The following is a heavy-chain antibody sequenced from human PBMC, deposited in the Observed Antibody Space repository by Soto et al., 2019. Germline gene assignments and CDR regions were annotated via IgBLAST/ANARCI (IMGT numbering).Heavy chain of an antibody. CDR1: GGSISSGGYY. V-gene: IGHV4-31*03. D-gene: IGHD5-12*01. CDR3: ARVVGWLRSNEYYFDY. J-gene: IGHJ4*02. Sequence: QVQLQESGPGLVKPSQTLSLTCTVSGGSISSGGYYWSWIRQHPGKGLEWIGYIYYSGSTYYNPSLKSRVTISVDTSKNQFSLELSSVTAADTAVYYCARVVGWLRSNEYYFDYWGQGTLVTVSS. CDR2: IYYSGST.